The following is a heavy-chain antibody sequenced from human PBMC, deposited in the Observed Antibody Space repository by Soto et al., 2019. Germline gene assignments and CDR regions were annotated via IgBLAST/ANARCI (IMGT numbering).Heavy chain of an antibody. Sequence: QVQLVESGGGLVKPGGSLRLSCVASGFTFSDHYISWIRQAPGKGLEWVSHISSSGEIIYYADSVKGRFTISRDNAKNSLYLQMNSLRVEDTAVYYCASPSWYGGNDYWGQGTLVTVSS. J-gene: IGHJ4*02. CDR1: GFTFSDHY. CDR3: ASPSWYGGNDY. D-gene: IGHD6-13*01. V-gene: IGHV3-11*01. CDR2: ISSSGEII.